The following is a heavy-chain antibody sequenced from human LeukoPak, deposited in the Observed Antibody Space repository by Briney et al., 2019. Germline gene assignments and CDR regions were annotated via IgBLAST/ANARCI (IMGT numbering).Heavy chain of an antibody. CDR1: GYTFTGYY. CDR2: INPNSGGT. CDR3: ARVGTGAYYGSGSSDY. V-gene: IGHV1-2*02. J-gene: IGHJ4*02. Sequence: ASVKVSFKASGYTFTGYYMHWVRQAPGQGLEWMGWINPNSGGTNYAQKFQGRVTMTRDTSISTAYMELSRLRSDDTAVYYCARVGTGAYYGSGSSDYWGQGTLVTVSS. D-gene: IGHD3-10*01.